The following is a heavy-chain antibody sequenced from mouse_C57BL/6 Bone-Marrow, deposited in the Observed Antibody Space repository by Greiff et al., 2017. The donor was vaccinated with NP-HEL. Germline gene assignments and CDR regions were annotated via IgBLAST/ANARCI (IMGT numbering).Heavy chain of an antibody. V-gene: IGHV1-61*01. CDR3: ARLGGWPFDY. CDR2: IYPSDSET. J-gene: IGHJ2*01. D-gene: IGHD1-1*02. Sequence: QVQLQQPGAELVRPGSSVKLSCKASGYTFTSYWMDWVKQRPGQGLEWIGNIYPSDSETHYNQKFKDKDTLTVDKSSSTAYMQLSSLTSEDSAVYYCARLGGWPFDYWGQGTTLTVSS. CDR1: GYTFTSYW.